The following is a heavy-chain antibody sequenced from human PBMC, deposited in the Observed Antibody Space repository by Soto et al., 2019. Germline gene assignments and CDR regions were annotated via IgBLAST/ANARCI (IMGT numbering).Heavy chain of an antibody. CDR1: GFTFSDYT. V-gene: IGHV3-73*02. Sequence: EVQLVESGGGLVQPGGSLKLSCAASGFTFSDYTMHWVRQASGKGLEWVGRIRNKGNSYATAYAASVQGRFTVSIDDTKNTAYLQMNGLETEDTAVYYCTSSFVVVTAIAASWGQGTLVTVSS. D-gene: IGHD2-21*02. CDR2: IRNKGNSYAT. J-gene: IGHJ5*02. CDR3: TSSFVVVTAIAAS.